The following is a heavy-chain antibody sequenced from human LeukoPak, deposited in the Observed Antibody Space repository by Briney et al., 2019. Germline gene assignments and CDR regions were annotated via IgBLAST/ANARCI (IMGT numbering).Heavy chain of an antibody. V-gene: IGHV3-48*03. D-gene: IGHD3-22*01. Sequence: PGGSLRLSCAASGFTFSTYEMNWVRQAAGKGLEWLPYTSNSGNNKYSANSVKGRFTVSRDNAKSSLYLQMNSLRVEDTAVYYCAKDLEAGGYPNFAYWGQGTLVTVSS. CDR3: AKDLEAGGYPNFAY. CDR2: TSNSGNNK. J-gene: IGHJ4*02. CDR1: GFTFSTYE.